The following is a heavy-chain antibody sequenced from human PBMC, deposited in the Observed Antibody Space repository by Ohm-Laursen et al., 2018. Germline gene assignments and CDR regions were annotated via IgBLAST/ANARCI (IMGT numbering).Heavy chain of an antibody. Sequence: SLRLCCAASAFSLTASNMNRVRQTPGTGMAWVSYISDTGSHIYYAGSVRGRFTISRDNAQNSLYLHMSSLTAEDTAIYYCARDDGAYARRSGMDVWGQGTTVTVSS. CDR2: ISDTGSHI. V-gene: IGHV3-21*01. CDR1: AFSLTASN. CDR3: ARDDGAYARRSGMDV. D-gene: IGHD2-8*01. J-gene: IGHJ6*02.